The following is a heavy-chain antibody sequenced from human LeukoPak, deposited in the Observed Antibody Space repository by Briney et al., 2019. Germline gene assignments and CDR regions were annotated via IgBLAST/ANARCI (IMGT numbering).Heavy chain of an antibody. CDR2: TSYDGSNK. Sequence: GRSLRLSCAASGFTFSSYAMHWVRQAPGKGLEWVAVTSYDGSNKYYADSVKGRFTISRDNSKNTLYLQMNSLRAEDTAVYYCARDGAYDFWSGYYTGYYFDYWGQGTLVTVSS. J-gene: IGHJ4*02. CDR1: GFTFSSYA. V-gene: IGHV3-30-3*01. CDR3: ARDGAYDFWSGYYTGYYFDY. D-gene: IGHD3-3*01.